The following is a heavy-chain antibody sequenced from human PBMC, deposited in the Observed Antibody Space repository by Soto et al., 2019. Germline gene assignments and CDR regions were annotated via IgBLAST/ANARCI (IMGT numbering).Heavy chain of an antibody. CDR2: IYYNGNT. J-gene: IGHJ3*02. Sequence: SETLSLTCTVSGGSISNHYWSWIRQPPGKGLEWIGYIYYNGNTNYNPPLKSRVTMSVDTSKNQISLKLSSVTAADTAVYYCARLYSSSSIGAFDIWGQGTMVTVSS. V-gene: IGHV4-59*11. D-gene: IGHD6-6*01. CDR3: ARLYSSSSIGAFDI. CDR1: GGSISNHY.